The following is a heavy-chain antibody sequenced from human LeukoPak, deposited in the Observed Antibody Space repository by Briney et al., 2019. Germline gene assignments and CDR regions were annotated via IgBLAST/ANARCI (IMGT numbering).Heavy chain of an antibody. CDR2: INHPGST. V-gene: IGHV4-34*01. CDR1: GVSLNHYF. J-gene: IGHJ5*02. Sequence: PSETLSLTCAVYGVSLNHYFWTWIRQAPGKGLEWIGEINHPGSTNYNPSLKSRVTISIDTSKSQFSLRVSSVTAADTAVYFCAMLLYHSGRPGPWGQGTLVTVSS. D-gene: IGHD2/OR15-2a*01. CDR3: AMLLYHSGRPGP.